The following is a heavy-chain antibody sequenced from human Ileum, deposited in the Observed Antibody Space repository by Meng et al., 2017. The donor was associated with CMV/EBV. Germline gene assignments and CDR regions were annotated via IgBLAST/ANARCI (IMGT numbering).Heavy chain of an antibody. D-gene: IGHD1/OR15-1a*01. CDR1: GGSLRDSY. CDR2: IHPSGIT. J-gene: IGHJ4*02. Sequence: QAQLQQGRAGLLKPSETLSLPCAVHGGSLRDSYCTWIRQAPGKGLEWIGEIHPSGITNYNPSLESRVTISEDTSNNQFSLRLTSLTAGDTAVYYCARGWDNNKVGVHWGQGTLVTVSS. V-gene: IGHV4-34*01. CDR3: ARGWDNNKVGVH.